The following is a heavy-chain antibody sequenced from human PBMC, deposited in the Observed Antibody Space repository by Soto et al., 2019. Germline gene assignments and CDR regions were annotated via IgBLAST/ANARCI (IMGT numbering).Heavy chain of an antibody. V-gene: IGHV4-59*01. CDR2: IYYSGST. Sequence: QVQLQESGPGLVKPSETLSLTCTVSGGSISSYYWSWIRQPPGEGLEWIGYIYYSGSTNYNPSLKXXVXIXXDTSKNLFSLKLSSVTAADTAVYYCARWAARTLDYWGQGTLVTVSS. CDR3: ARWAARTLDY. D-gene: IGHD6-6*01. J-gene: IGHJ4*02. CDR1: GGSISSYY.